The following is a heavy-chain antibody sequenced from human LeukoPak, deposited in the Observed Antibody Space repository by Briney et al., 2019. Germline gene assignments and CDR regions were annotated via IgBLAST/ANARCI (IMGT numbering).Heavy chain of an antibody. CDR3: ARDEKGSSSWFTYYYYMDV. CDR2: IIPIFGTA. CDR1: GGTFSSYA. V-gene: IGHV1-69*05. D-gene: IGHD6-13*01. Sequence: GSSVKVSCKASGGTFSSYAIIWVRQAPGQGLEWMGRIIPIFGTANYAQKFQGRVTITTDESTSTAYMELSSLRSEDTAVYYCARDEKGSSSWFTYYYYMDVWGKGTTVTVSS. J-gene: IGHJ6*03.